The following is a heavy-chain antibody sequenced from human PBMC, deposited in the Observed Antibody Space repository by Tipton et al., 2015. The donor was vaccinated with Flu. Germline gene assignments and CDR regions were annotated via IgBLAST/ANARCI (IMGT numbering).Heavy chain of an antibody. CDR1: GFTFSSYE. CDR2: ISSSGNTI. CDR3: ASLTGDDY. J-gene: IGHJ4*02. Sequence: VQLVQSGGGLVQPGGSLRLSCAASGFTFSSYEMNWVRQAPGKGLEWVSYISSSGNTISYADSVRGRFTISRDNTKKSLSLQLNSLRAEDTAIYYCASLTGDDYRGQGTLVTVSS. D-gene: IGHD7-27*01. V-gene: IGHV3-48*03.